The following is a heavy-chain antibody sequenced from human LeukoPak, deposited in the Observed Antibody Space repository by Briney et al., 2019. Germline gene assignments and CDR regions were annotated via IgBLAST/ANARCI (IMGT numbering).Heavy chain of an antibody. D-gene: IGHD3-22*01. CDR3: AKGSYNYDSSADYMDV. V-gene: IGHV3-23*01. Sequence: PGGSLRPSCAASGFTFSSYAMSWVRQAPGRGLEWVSTTYVSSGSTYYADSVKGRFTVSRDNSKNTLYLQIIGLRAEDTVVYYCAKGSYNYDSSADYMDVWGKGTTVTVSS. CDR1: GFTFSSYA. J-gene: IGHJ6*03. CDR2: TYVSSGST.